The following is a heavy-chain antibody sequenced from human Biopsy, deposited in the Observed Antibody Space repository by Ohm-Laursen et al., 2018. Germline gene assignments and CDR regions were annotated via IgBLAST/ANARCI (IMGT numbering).Heavy chain of an antibody. CDR2: IWYDGSNK. D-gene: IGHD5/OR15-5a*01. CDR1: GFTFSNYG. V-gene: IGHV3-33*01. Sequence: SLRHSCAASGFTFSNYGMHWVRQAPGKGLEWVALIWYDGSNKNSEDSVKGRFTVSRDNSKNTLFLQMNNLRAEDTAVYYCARDQSGLRGINWYFDLWGRGTLVTVSS. CDR3: ARDQSGLRGINWYFDL. J-gene: IGHJ2*01.